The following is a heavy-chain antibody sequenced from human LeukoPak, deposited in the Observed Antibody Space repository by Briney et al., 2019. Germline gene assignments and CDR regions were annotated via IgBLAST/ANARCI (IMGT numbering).Heavy chain of an antibody. Sequence: SETLSLTCTVSGGSISSSSYYWGWIRQPPGKGLEWIGTIYYSGSTYYNPSLESRVTISVDTSKNQFSLKLSSVTAADTAVYYCARQGSGNYLSPVNYWGQGTLVTVSS. J-gene: IGHJ4*02. V-gene: IGHV4-39*01. CDR1: GGSISSSSYY. D-gene: IGHD1-26*01. CDR3: ARQGSGNYLSPVNY. CDR2: IYYSGST.